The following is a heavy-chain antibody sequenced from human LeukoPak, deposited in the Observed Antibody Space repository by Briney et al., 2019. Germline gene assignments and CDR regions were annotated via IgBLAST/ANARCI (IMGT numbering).Heavy chain of an antibody. CDR2: IYHSGST. J-gene: IGHJ4*02. CDR3: ARARAAAGTRLDY. D-gene: IGHD6-13*01. V-gene: IGHV4-4*02. CDR1: GSSISSSNW. Sequence: SGTLSLTCAVSGSSISSSNWWSWVRQPPGKGLEWIGEIYHSGSTNYNPSLKSRVTISVDKSKNQFSLKLSSVTAADTAVYYCARARAAAGTRLDYWGQGTLVTVSS.